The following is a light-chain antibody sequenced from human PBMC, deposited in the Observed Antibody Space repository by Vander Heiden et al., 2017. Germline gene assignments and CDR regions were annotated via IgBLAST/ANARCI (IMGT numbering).Light chain of an antibody. CDR1: QGISTY. CDR3: QQLNSYPQT. CDR2: VAA. Sequence: DIQLTQSPSFLSASVGDRVTITCRASQGISTYLAWYQQKPGKAPKLLIYVAATLLSGVPSRFSGSGSGTQFTLTITSLQPEDFATYYCQQLNSYPQTFGQGTKVEIK. V-gene: IGKV1-9*01. J-gene: IGKJ1*01.